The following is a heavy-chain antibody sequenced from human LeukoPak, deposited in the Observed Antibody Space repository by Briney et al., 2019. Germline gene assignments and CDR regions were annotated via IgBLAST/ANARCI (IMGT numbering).Heavy chain of an antibody. CDR1: GFTFNSYA. V-gene: IGHV3-23*01. CDR3: AREYYYDRSGSVY. J-gene: IGHJ4*02. Sequence: GGSLRLSCAASGFTFNSYAMSWVRQAPGKGLEWVSAISGSGGSTYYAPSVKGRFTISRDHSKNPVYLQMTSLRAEETAVCDCAREYYYDRSGSVYWGQGTLVTVSS. D-gene: IGHD3-22*01. CDR2: ISGSGGST.